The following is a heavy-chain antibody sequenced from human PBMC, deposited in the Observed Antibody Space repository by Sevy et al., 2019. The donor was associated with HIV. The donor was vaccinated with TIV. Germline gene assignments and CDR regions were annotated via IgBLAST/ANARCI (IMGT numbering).Heavy chain of an antibody. CDR1: GFTFSSYH. D-gene: IGHD3-10*01. CDR3: AKIDSTYKYFDS. V-gene: IGHV3-23*01. CDR2: IGTSGSPT. Sequence: GGSLRLSCAASGFTFSSYHMRWVRQAPGKGLEWVSAIGTSGSPTYYADTVKGRFTISRDNSRNTLYLQMISLKADVTAIYYCAKIDSTYKYFDSWGQGTLVTVSS. J-gene: IGHJ4*02.